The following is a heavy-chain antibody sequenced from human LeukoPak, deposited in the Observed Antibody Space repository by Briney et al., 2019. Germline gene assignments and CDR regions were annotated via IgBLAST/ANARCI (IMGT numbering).Heavy chain of an antibody. V-gene: IGHV4-34*01. CDR3: GTLPYSSGRYVPY. CDR2: INHSGST. Sequence: SETLSLTCAVYGGSFSGYYWSWIRQPPGKGLEWTGEINHSGSTNYNPSLKSRVTISVDTSKNQFSLKLSSVTAADTAVYYCGTLPYSSGRYVPYWGQGTLVTVSS. J-gene: IGHJ4*02. CDR1: GGSFSGYY. D-gene: IGHD6-19*01.